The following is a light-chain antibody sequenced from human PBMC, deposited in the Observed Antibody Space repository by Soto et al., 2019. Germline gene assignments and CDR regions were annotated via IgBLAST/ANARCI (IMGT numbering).Light chain of an antibody. CDR3: QQYVTSPFT. CDR2: GAS. CDR1: QSVGSD. J-gene: IGKJ3*01. Sequence: EIVLTQSPGTLSLSPGERATLSCRASQSVGSDLAWYQQKPGQAPRLLIYGASNRATGIPDRFSGSGSGTDFTLTISRLEPEDFAVYYCQQYVTSPFTFGPGTKVDIK. V-gene: IGKV3-20*01.